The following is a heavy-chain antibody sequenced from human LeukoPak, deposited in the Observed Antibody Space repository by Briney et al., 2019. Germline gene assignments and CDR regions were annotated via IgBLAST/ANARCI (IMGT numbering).Heavy chain of an antibody. CDR1: GGSFSDDF. D-gene: IGHD2/OR15-2a*01. CDR3: VRGVVSMSRPPKNRFDP. CDR2: VFHDGIA. V-gene: IGHV4-34*01. J-gene: IGHJ5*02. Sequence: SETLSLSCAVYGGSFSDDFWTWIRLAPEKGLEWIGEVFHDGIANYNPSLKSRAFVSVDTSKKQFSLRLSSVTAADTAIYYCVRGVVSMSRPPKNRFDPWGQGTPVTVSS.